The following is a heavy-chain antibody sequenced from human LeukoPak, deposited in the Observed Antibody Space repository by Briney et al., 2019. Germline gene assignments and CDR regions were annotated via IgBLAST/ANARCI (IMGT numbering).Heavy chain of an antibody. J-gene: IGHJ4*02. CDR3: ARDGSSGGVYYFDY. V-gene: IGHV1-2*02. Sequence: ASVNVPCMASRYTLTHYYLHWLGQAPAQGREGMGWINPNSGGTNYAQQFQGSVTMTRDTSISTAYMELSRLRSDDTAVYYCARDGSSGGVYYFDYWGQGTLVTVSS. CDR1: RYTLTHYY. CDR2: INPNSGGT. D-gene: IGHD6-19*01.